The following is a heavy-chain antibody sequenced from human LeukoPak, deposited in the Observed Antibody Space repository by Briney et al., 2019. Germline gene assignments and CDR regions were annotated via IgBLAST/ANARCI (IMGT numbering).Heavy chain of an antibody. V-gene: IGHV4-30-4*08. D-gene: IGHD2-2*01. CDR2: IYFSGST. CDR3: VRVDQVVPAAASYSFDC. CDR1: GGSISSGDYY. J-gene: IGHJ4*02. Sequence: SETLSLTCTVSGGSISSGDYYWSWIRQPPGKGLEWIGYIYFSGSTYYNPSLKSRVIISVDTSKNQFSLKLSSVTAADTAVYYCVRVDQVVPAAASYSFDCWGQGTLVTVSS.